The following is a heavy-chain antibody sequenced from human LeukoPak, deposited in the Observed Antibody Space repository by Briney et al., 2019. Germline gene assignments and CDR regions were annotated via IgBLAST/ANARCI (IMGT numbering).Heavy chain of an antibody. CDR2: ISYDGSNK. Sequence: PGGSLRLSCAASGFTFSSYAMHWVRQAPGKGLEWVAVISYDGSNKYYADSVKGRFTISRDNSKNTLYLQMNSLRAEDTALYYCAKDGIQLWLSSSYYYMDVWGKGTTVTVSS. V-gene: IGHV3-30-3*01. CDR1: GFTFSSYA. CDR3: AKDGIQLWLSSSYYYMDV. J-gene: IGHJ6*03. D-gene: IGHD5-18*01.